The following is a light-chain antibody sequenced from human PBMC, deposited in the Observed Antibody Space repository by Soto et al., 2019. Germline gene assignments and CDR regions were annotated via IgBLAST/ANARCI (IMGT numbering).Light chain of an antibody. J-gene: IGKJ3*01. V-gene: IGKV1-5*01. CDR3: QQYNSYS. CDR2: DAS. CDR1: QSISSW. Sequence: DIQMTQSPSTLSASVGDRVTITCRASQSISSWLAWYQQKPGKAPKLLIYDASSLESGVPSRFSGSGSGTEFTLTISSLQPDDFATYYCQQYNSYSFGPGTKADIK.